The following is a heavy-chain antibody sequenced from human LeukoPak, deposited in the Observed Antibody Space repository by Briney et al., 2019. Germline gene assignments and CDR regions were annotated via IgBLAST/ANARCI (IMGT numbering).Heavy chain of an antibody. CDR1: GGSISSYY. J-gene: IGHJ5*02. Sequence: SETLSLTCTVSGGSISSYYWSWIRQPPGKGLEWIGYIYYSGSTNYNPSLKSRVTISVDTSKNQFSLKLSPVTAADTAVYYCAREVTPGWFDPWGQGTLVTVSS. CDR2: IYYSGST. CDR3: AREVTPGWFDP. V-gene: IGHV4-59*01. D-gene: IGHD2-21*02.